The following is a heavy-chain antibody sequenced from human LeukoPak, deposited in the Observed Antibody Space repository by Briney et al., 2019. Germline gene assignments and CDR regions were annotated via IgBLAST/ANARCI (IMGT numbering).Heavy chain of an antibody. Sequence: PSETLSLTCTVSGGSISSSSYYWGWIRQPPGKGLEWIESIHYSGSTYYNPSLKSRVTISVDTSKNQFSLKLNSVTAADTAVYYCASHYYDSSGFYYIEDYWGQGTLVTVSS. CDR3: ASHYYDSSGFYYIEDY. CDR2: IHYSGST. CDR1: GGSISSSSYY. D-gene: IGHD3-22*01. J-gene: IGHJ4*02. V-gene: IGHV4-39*01.